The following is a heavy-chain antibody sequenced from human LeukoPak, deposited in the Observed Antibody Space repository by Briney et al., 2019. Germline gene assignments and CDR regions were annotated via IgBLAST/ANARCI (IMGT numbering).Heavy chain of an antibody. CDR1: GGSVSSGSYY. D-gene: IGHD3-3*01. CDR2: IYYSGST. V-gene: IGHV4-31*03. Sequence: SETLSLTCTVSGGSVSSGSYYWSWIRQHPGKGLEWIGYIYYSGSTYYNPSLKSRVTISVDTSKNQFSLKLSSVTAADTAVYYCARDKKIRFLLSYAFDIWGQGTMVTVSS. CDR3: ARDKKIRFLLSYAFDI. J-gene: IGHJ3*02.